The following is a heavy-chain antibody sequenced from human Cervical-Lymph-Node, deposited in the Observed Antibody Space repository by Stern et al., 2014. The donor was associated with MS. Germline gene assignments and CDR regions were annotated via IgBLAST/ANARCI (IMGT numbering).Heavy chain of an antibody. D-gene: IGHD1-1*01. CDR1: GFTVSRDY. CDR2: ITNVGST. V-gene: IGHV3-53*01. CDR3: ARDTSSPERSDW. J-gene: IGHJ4*02. Sequence: EVQLVESGGGVIQPGGSLRLSCTASGFTVSRDYMTSVRQAPGKGLEWVSLITNVGSTFYTDSVKGRFTISRDDSKNTVYLHMTSLRAEDTAMYYCARDTSSPERSDWWGQGTLVTVSS.